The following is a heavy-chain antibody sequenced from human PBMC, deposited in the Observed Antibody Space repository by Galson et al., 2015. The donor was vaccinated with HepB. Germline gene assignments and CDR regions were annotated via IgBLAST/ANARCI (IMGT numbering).Heavy chain of an antibody. V-gene: IGHV3-48*03. CDR1: GFTFSSYN. D-gene: IGHD3-3*01. CDR3: ARDSRATFGEPNWFDP. Sequence: SLRLSCAASGFTFSSYNMNWVRQVPGKGLDWISYISATGTTIEYADSVKGRFIISRDNAKNSLYLQVNSLRVEDTAVYYCARDSRATFGEPNWFDPWGQGTLVIVSS. J-gene: IGHJ5*02. CDR2: ISATGTTI.